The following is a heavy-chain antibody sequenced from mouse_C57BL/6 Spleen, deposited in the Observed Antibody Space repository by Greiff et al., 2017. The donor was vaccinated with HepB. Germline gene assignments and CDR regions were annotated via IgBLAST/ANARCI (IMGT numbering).Heavy chain of an antibody. Sequence: EVMLVESGEGLVKPGGSLKLSCAASGFTFSSYAMSWVRQTPEKRLEWVAYISSGGDYIYYADTVKGRFTISRDNAGNTLYLQMSSLKSEDTAMYYCTRADGYYEWFAYWGQGTLVTVSA. CDR2: ISSGGDYI. V-gene: IGHV5-9-1*02. J-gene: IGHJ3*01. CDR3: TRADGYYEWFAY. D-gene: IGHD2-3*01. CDR1: GFTFSSYA.